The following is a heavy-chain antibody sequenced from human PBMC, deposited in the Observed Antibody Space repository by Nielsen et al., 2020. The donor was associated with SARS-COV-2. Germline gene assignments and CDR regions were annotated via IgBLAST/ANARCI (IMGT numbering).Heavy chain of an antibody. V-gene: IGHV1-3*01. CDR1: GYTFTGYY. CDR2: INAGNGNT. J-gene: IGHJ5*02. CDR3: ARGGDYGESNWFDP. D-gene: IGHD4-17*01. Sequence: ASVKVSCKASGYTFTGYYMHWVRQAPGQGLEWMGWINAGNGNTKYSQKFQGRVTITRDTSASTAYMELSSLRSEDTAVYYCARGGDYGESNWFDPWGQGTLVTVSS.